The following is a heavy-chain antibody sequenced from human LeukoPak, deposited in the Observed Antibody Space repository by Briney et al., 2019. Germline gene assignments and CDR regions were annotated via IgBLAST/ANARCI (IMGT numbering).Heavy chain of an antibody. D-gene: IGHD3-9*01. CDR2: ISSDGVEK. CDR3: AREGHYDILTGYSPVEYYFYYMDV. CDR1: GFTFSHYG. Sequence: GGSLRLSCETSGFTFSHYGIHWVRQTPGKGLEWVAAISSDGVEKHYADSVKGRFTISRDNSKSTLYLQMNSLRAEDTALYYCAREGHYDILTGYSPVEYYFYYMDVWGKGTTVTVSS. J-gene: IGHJ6*03. V-gene: IGHV3-30*04.